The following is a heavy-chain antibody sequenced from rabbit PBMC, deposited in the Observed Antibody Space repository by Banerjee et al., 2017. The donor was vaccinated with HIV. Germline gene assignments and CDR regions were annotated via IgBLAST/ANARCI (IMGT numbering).Heavy chain of an antibody. V-gene: IGHV1S7*01. CDR3: ARESLIGYDL. CDR1: GFSLSSYW. J-gene: IGHJ3*01. CDR2: IYAGKSST. D-gene: IGHD6-1*01. Sequence: QLEESGGGLVQPGESQTLTCKASGFSLSSYWMSWVRQAPGKGLEWIGIIYAGKSSTDYASWVNGRFTISSDNAQNTLDLQMNSLTAADTATYFCARESLIGYDLWGQGTLVTVS.